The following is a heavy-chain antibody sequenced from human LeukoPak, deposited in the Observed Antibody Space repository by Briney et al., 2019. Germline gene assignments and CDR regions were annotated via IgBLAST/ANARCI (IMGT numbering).Heavy chain of an antibody. J-gene: IGHJ3*02. CDR2: TRNRANSYTT. CDR1: GFTFSDHY. Sequence: GGSLRLSCAASGFTFSDHYMDWVRQAPGKGLEWIGRTRNRANSYTTEYTPSVNGTLTISTDPSKNSLYLQMNSLKTEGTAVYYFARESLALVGFDIWGQGTMVTVSS. V-gene: IGHV3-72*01. CDR3: ARESLALVGFDI.